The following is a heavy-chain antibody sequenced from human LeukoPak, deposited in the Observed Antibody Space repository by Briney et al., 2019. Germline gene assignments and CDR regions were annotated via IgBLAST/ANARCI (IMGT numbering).Heavy chain of an antibody. CDR1: GFTFSSYW. J-gene: IGHJ4*02. V-gene: IGHV3-74*01. D-gene: IGHD3-10*01. CDR2: INSDGSGT. Sequence: GGSLRLSCAASGFTFSSYWMHRVRQAPGEGLVWVSRINSDGSGTSYADSVKGRFTISRDNARHTLYLQMNSLRAEDTAVYYCGGSGSSEDYWGQGTLVTVSS. CDR3: GGSGSSEDY.